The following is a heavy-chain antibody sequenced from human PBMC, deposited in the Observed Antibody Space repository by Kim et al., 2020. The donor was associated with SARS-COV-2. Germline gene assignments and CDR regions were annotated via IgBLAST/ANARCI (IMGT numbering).Heavy chain of an antibody. J-gene: IGHJ3*02. Sequence: QGRVTITADESTSTAYMELSSLRSEDTAVYYCARNAEGIAAAGTHDAFDIWGQGTMVTVSS. CDR3: ARNAEGIAAAGTHDAFDI. D-gene: IGHD6-13*01. V-gene: IGHV1-69*01.